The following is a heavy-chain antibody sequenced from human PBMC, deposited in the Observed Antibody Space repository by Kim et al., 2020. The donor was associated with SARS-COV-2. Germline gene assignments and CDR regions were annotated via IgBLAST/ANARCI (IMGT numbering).Heavy chain of an antibody. CDR2: ISGSGGST. CDR3: ANVDSSSWEYYYFGMDV. Sequence: GGSLRLSCAASGFTFSSYAMSWVRQAPGKGLEWVPAISGSGGSTYYADSVKGRFTISRDNSKNTLYLQMNSLRAEDTAVYYCANVDSSSWEYYYFGMDVWGQGTTVTVSS. CDR1: GFTFSSYA. V-gene: IGHV3-23*01. J-gene: IGHJ6*02. D-gene: IGHD6-13*01.